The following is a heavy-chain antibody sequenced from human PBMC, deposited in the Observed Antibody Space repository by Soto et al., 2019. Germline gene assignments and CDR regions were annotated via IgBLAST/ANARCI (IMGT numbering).Heavy chain of an antibody. CDR3: ARVGRDNNYWCYFDS. CDR2: TSYDGSDQ. J-gene: IGHJ4*02. V-gene: IGHV3-30-3*01. D-gene: IGHD2-8*01. CDR1: GFTFSSYA. Sequence: GGSLRLSCAASGFTFSSYAMHWVRQAPGRGLEWVAVTSYDGSDQYYTKSVKGRFTITRDNSRNTLYLQMNSLRAEDTAVYYCARVGRDNNYWCYFDSWGQGTLVTVSS.